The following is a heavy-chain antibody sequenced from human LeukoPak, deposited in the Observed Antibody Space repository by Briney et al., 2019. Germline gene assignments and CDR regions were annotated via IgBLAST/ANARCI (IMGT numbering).Heavy chain of an antibody. J-gene: IGHJ6*03. D-gene: IGHD3-10*01. CDR2: ISPIFGTA. CDR3: ARVTMVRGATPRGYYMDV. CDR1: GGTFSSYA. Sequence: GASVKVSCKASGGTFSSYAISWVRQAPGQGLEWMGGISPIFGTANYAQKFQGRVTITTDESTSTAYMELSSLRSEDTAVYYCARVTMVRGATPRGYYMDVWGKGTTVTVSS. V-gene: IGHV1-69*05.